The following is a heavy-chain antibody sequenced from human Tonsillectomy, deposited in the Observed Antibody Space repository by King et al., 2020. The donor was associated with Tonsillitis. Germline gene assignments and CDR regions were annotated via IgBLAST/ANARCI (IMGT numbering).Heavy chain of an antibody. CDR2: ISYDGSDK. D-gene: IGHD6-19*01. Sequence: VQLVESGGGVVQPGRSLRLSCAASGFTFSNYAMHWVRQAPGKGLEWVAFISYDGSDKFYADSVKGRFTISRDNSKNTLYLQMNSLRPEDTTVYYCARKSGGAGTSTFDIWGQGTMVTVSS. V-gene: IGHV3-30*03. J-gene: IGHJ3*02. CDR1: GFTFSNYA. CDR3: ARKSGGAGTSTFDI.